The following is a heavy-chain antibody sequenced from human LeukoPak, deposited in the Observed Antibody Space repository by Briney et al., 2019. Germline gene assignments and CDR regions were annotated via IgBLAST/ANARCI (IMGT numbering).Heavy chain of an antibody. CDR2: INSDGSST. Sequence: GGSLRLSCAASGFTFSSYWMHWVRQAPGKGLVWVSRINSDGSSTSYADSVKGRFIISRDNAKKSVYLQMTSLRAEDTAVYYCARDHTSTAHLMYWGQGTLVSVSS. CDR3: ARDHTSTAHLMY. CDR1: GFTFSSYW. J-gene: IGHJ4*02. D-gene: IGHD5-18*01. V-gene: IGHV3-74*01.